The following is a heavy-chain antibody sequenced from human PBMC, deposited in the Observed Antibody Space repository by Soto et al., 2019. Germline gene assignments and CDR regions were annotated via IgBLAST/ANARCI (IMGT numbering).Heavy chain of an antibody. CDR1: GGSNIRDGYY. Sequence: QVQLQESGPGLVKPSLTLSLTCTVSGGSNIRDGYYWSWIRQHPGKGLEWIAYISYSGSSYSNPSLKSRVTISADTSKNQFSLRLTSVTAADTAVYFCARATPAGSADFWGQGTLVTVSS. D-gene: IGHD2-2*01. CDR3: ARATPAGSADF. V-gene: IGHV4-31*03. CDR2: ISYSGSS. J-gene: IGHJ4*02.